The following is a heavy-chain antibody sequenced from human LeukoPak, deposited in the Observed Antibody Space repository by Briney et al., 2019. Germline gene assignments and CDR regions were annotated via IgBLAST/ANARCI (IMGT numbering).Heavy chain of an antibody. D-gene: IGHD3-22*01. CDR2: IYTSGST. CDR3: ARADSDYDSSGYYSRWAYYFDY. Sequence: SETLSLTCTVSGGSISSYYWSWIRQPAGKGLERIGRIYTSGSTNYNPSLKSRVTMSVDTSKNQFSLKLSSVTAADTAVYYCARADSDYDSSGYYSRWAYYFDYWGQGTLVTVSS. CDR1: GGSISSYY. V-gene: IGHV4-4*07. J-gene: IGHJ4*02.